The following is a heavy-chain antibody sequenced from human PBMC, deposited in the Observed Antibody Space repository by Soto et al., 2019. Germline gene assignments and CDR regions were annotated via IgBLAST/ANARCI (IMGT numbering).Heavy chain of an antibody. CDR3: AKSPQAYYIAVAGHY. V-gene: IGHV3-23*01. J-gene: IGHJ4*02. CDR2: ISGSGGST. D-gene: IGHD6-19*01. CDR1: GFTFSSYA. Sequence: XGSLLLSFAASGFTFSSYAMSWVRQAPGKGLEWVSAISGSGGSTYYADSVKGRFTISRDNSKNTLYLQMNSLRAEDTAVYYCAKSPQAYYIAVAGHYWGQGTLVTVSS.